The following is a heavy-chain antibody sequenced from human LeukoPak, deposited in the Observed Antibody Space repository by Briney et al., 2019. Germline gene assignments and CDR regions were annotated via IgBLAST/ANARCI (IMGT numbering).Heavy chain of an antibody. D-gene: IGHD6-19*01. CDR1: GYTFTGYY. J-gene: IGHJ4*02. Sequence: ASVKVSCKASGYTFTGYYMHWVRQAPGQGLEWMGWINPNSGGTNYAQKFQGRVTMTRDTSISTAYMELSRLRSDDTAVYYCARAPPIMYSSGWSSPFDYWGQGTLVTVSS. CDR3: ARAPPIMYSSGWSSPFDY. V-gene: IGHV1-2*02. CDR2: INPNSGGT.